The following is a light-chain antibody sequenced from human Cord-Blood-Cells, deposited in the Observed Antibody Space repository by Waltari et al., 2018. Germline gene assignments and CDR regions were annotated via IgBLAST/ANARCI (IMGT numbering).Light chain of an antibody. CDR3: SSYTSSSTLYV. CDR2: DVS. CDR1: SSDVGGYNY. Sequence: QSALTQPASVSGSPGQSITISCTGTSSDVGGYNYVSWYQQHPGKAPKLMIYDVSNRPSGFSNPFSGSKSGNTASLTISGLQAEDEADYYCSSYTSSSTLYVFGTGTKVTVL. V-gene: IGLV2-14*03. J-gene: IGLJ1*01.